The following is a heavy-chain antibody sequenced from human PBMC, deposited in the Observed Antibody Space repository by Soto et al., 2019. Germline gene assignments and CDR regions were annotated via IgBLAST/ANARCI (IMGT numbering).Heavy chain of an antibody. J-gene: IGHJ4*02. CDR1: GFTFSTYA. Sequence: EVQLLESGGGLVQPGGSLRLSCAASGFTFSTYAMNCVRQAPGKGLEWVSGISGSGDSTYYADSVKGRFTVSRDNSKNTLYLQMNGLRAEDTAVFYCAKERSSGWSLDYWGQGTLVTVSS. V-gene: IGHV3-23*01. D-gene: IGHD6-19*01. CDR2: ISGSGDST. CDR3: AKERSSGWSLDY.